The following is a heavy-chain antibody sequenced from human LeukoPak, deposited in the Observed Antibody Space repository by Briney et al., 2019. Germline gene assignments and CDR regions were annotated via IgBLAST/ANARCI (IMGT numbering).Heavy chain of an antibody. Sequence: GGSLRPSCAASGFTFSSYSMNWVRQAPGKGLEWVSYISSSSSTIYYADPVKGRFTISRDNAKNSLYLQMNSLRAEDTAVYYCARDPNTVTTIGRDAFDIWGQGTMVTVSS. CDR1: GFTFSSYS. V-gene: IGHV3-48*04. CDR3: ARDPNTVTTIGRDAFDI. D-gene: IGHD4-17*01. J-gene: IGHJ3*02. CDR2: ISSSSSTI.